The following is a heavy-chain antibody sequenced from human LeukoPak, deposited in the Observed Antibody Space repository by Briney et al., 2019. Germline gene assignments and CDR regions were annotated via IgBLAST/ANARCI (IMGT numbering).Heavy chain of an antibody. D-gene: IGHD6-13*01. CDR1: GFTFTDYS. V-gene: IGHV3-48*02. J-gene: IGHJ4*02. CDR2: IDKTSSHI. Sequence: GGSLRLSCSVSGFTFTDYSMNWVRQAPGKGLEWVSYIDKTSSHIYYADSVKGRFIISRDNAKTSLFLQMNSLRDEDTALYYCAKPPGRSSNWYWEFESWGQGTMVTVSS. CDR3: AKPPGRSSNWYWEFES.